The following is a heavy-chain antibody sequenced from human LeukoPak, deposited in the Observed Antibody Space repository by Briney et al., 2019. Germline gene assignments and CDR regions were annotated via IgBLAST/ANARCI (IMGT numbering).Heavy chain of an antibody. J-gene: IGHJ4*02. V-gene: IGHV3-23*01. CDR3: AKGGYDYSYYFDY. Sequence: GGSLRLSCAASGFTFSSYAMSWVRQAPGKGLEWVSAFSGSGGSTYYADSVKGQFTISRDNSKNTLYLQMNSLRAEDTAVYYCAKGGYDYSYYFDYWGQGTLVTVSS. CDR2: FSGSGGST. D-gene: IGHD3-22*01. CDR1: GFTFSSYA.